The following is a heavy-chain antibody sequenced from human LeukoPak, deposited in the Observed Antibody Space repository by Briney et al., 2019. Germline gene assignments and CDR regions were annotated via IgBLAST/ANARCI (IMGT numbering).Heavy chain of an antibody. CDR3: ARENQRFLEWPPPCGMDV. D-gene: IGHD3-3*01. V-gene: IGHV3-30-3*01. Sequence: QSGGSLRLSCAASGFTFSSYAMHWVRQAPGKGLEWVAVISYDGSNKYYADSVKGRFTISRDNSKNTLYLQMNSLRAEDTAVYYCARENQRFLEWPPPCGMDVWGQGTTVTVSS. J-gene: IGHJ6*02. CDR1: GFTFSSYA. CDR2: ISYDGSNK.